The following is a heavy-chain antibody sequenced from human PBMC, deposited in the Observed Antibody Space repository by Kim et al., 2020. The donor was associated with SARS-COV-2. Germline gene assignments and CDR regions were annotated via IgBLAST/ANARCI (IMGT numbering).Heavy chain of an antibody. Sequence: GGSLRLSCAASGFTFSSYSMNWVRQAPGKGLEWVSYISSSSSTIYYADSVKGRFIISRDNAKNSLYLQMNSLRDEDTAVYYCARAPLYYYDSSGYYGRSDDAFDIWGQGTMVTVAS. V-gene: IGHV3-48*02. CDR3: ARAPLYYYDSSGYYGRSDDAFDI. CDR2: ISSSSSTI. D-gene: IGHD3-22*01. CDR1: GFTFSSYS. J-gene: IGHJ3*02.